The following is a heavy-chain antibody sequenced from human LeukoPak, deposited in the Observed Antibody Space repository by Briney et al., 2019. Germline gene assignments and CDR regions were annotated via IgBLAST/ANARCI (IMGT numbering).Heavy chain of an antibody. V-gene: IGHV1-69*05. J-gene: IGHJ6*03. CDR1: GGTFSSYA. Sequence: GSSVMVSCKASGGTFSSYAISWVRQAPGQGLEWMGGIIPIFGTANYAQKFQGRVTITTDESTSTAYMELSSLRSEDTAVYYCARSIVVVPAATGARRGIAAAGTRDYYYYMDVWGKGTTVTVSS. D-gene: IGHD2-2*01. CDR2: IIPIFGTA. CDR3: ARSIVVVPAATGARRGIAAAGTRDYYYYMDV.